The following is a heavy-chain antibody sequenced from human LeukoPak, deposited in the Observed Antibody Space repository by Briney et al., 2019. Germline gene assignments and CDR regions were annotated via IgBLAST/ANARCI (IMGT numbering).Heavy chain of an antibody. J-gene: IGHJ3*02. Sequence: SETLSLTCTVSGGSISRGSYYWTWIRQPAGKGLEWIGRIYTSGITKYNPSLKSRVTISVDTSKNQFSLKLSSVTAADTAVYYCARAPSGSYLRDAFDIWGQGTMVTVSS. CDR2: IYTSGIT. V-gene: IGHV4-61*02. CDR1: GGSISRGSYY. CDR3: ARAPSGSYLRDAFDI. D-gene: IGHD1-26*01.